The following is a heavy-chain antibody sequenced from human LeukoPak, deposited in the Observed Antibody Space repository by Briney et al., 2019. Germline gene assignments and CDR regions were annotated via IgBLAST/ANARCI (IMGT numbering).Heavy chain of an antibody. CDR2: IYYSGST. V-gene: IGHV4-38-2*01. CDR1: GYSISSGYY. J-gene: IGHJ4*02. Sequence: SETLSLTCAVSGYSISSGYYWGWSRQPPGKGLEWIGSIYYSGSTYYNPSLKSRVTISVDTSKNQFSLKLSSVTAADTAVYYCASSFDYWGQGTLVTVSS. CDR3: ASSFDY.